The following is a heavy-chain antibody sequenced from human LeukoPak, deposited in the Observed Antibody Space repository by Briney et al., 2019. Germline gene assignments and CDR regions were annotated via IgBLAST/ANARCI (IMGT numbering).Heavy chain of an antibody. V-gene: IGHV3-21*04. Sequence: PGGSLRLSCAASGFTFSSYSMNWVRQAPGKGLEWVSSISSSSSYIYYADSVKGRFTISRDNAKNSLYLQMNSLRAEDTAVYYCARESYYYGSGSYYPLLDYWGQGTLVTVSS. J-gene: IGHJ4*02. CDR2: ISSSSSYI. CDR1: GFTFSSYS. D-gene: IGHD3-10*01. CDR3: ARESYYYGSGSYYPLLDY.